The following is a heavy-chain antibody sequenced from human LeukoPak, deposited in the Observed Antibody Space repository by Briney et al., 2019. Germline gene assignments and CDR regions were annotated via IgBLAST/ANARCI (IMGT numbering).Heavy chain of an antibody. V-gene: IGHV4-31*03. D-gene: IGHD4-17*01. J-gene: IGHJ4*02. CDR1: GGSISSGGYY. Sequence: PSETLSLTCTVSGGSISSGGYYWSWTRQHPGKGLEWIGYIYYSGSTYYNPSLKSRVTISVDTSKNQFSLKLSSVTAADTAVYYCASDLYGIFDYWGQGTLVTVSS. CDR2: IYYSGST. CDR3: ASDLYGIFDY.